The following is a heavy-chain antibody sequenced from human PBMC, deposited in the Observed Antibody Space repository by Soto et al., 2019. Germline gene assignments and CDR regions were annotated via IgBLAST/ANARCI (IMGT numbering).Heavy chain of an antibody. J-gene: IGHJ6*02. Sequence: EVQVLESGGGLVQPGGSLRLSCVASGITFSNYAMIWVRQAPGKGLEWVSGISGSGGITYYSDSVKGRFTISSDNSKNTLFLQMSSLRAEDTAVYFCAKGRLDFWTGYTDYYSYGVDVWGQGTTVTVSS. CDR1: GITFSNYA. D-gene: IGHD3-3*01. CDR2: ISGSGGIT. V-gene: IGHV3-23*01. CDR3: AKGRLDFWTGYTDYYSYGVDV.